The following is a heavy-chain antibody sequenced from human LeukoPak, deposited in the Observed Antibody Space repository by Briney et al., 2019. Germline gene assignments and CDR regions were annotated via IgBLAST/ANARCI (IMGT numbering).Heavy chain of an antibody. V-gene: IGHV1-18*01. CDR3: ASYRDPGRQVTTIVY. J-gene: IGHJ4*02. Sequence: ASVKVSCKASGYTFTSYGISWVRQAPGQGLEWMGWISAYNGNTNYAQKLQGRVTMTRDTSISTAYMELSRLRSDDTAVYYCASYRDPGRQVTTIVYWGQGTLVTVSS. CDR2: ISAYNGNT. CDR1: GYTFTSYG. D-gene: IGHD4-11*01.